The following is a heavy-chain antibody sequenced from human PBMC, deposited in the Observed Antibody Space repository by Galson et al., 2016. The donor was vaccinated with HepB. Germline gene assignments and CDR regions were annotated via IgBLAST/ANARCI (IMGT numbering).Heavy chain of an antibody. CDR2: MNPNSGNT. D-gene: IGHD2-21*01. V-gene: IGHV1-8*01. Sequence: SVKVSCKASGYTFTTYDVNWVRQATGQGLEWLGWMNPNSGNTGYAQQFQGRVIMTRNTSTSTAYMELSSLRSEDTALYYCARRLPDSDWLDIWGQGTMVTVSS. J-gene: IGHJ3*02. CDR1: GYTFTTYD. CDR3: ARRLPDSDWLDI.